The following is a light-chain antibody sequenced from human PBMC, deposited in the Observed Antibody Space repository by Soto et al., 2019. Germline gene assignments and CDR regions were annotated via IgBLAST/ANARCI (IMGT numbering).Light chain of an antibody. CDR1: RRDVGGYNY. V-gene: IGLV2-11*01. J-gene: IGLJ2*01. Sequence: QSALTQPRSVSGSPGQSVTISCTGTRRDVGGYNYVSWYQQHPGKAPKLIIYDVTRRPSGVPDRFSGSKSGNTASLTISGLQAEDEADYFCCSYAGIYTIFDGGTKLTVL. CDR2: DVT. CDR3: CSYAGIYTI.